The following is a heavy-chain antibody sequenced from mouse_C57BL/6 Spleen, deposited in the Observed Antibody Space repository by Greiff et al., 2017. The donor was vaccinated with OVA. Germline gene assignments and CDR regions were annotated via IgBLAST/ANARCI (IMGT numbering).Heavy chain of an antibody. Sequence: QVQLQQSGAELVRPGASVTLSCKASGYTFTDYEMHWVKQTPVHGLEWIGAIDPETGGTAYNQKFKGKAILTADKSSSTAYMELRSLTSEDSAVYYCTPSYYGSFDYWGQGTTLTVSS. D-gene: IGHD1-1*01. V-gene: IGHV1-15*01. CDR1: GYTFTDYE. J-gene: IGHJ2*01. CDR3: TPSYYGSFDY. CDR2: IDPETGGT.